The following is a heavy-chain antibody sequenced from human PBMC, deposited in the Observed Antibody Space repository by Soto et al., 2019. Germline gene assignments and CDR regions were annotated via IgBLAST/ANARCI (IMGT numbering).Heavy chain of an antibody. CDR1: GYTFTSYY. CDR3: AREEGWGYCSSTSCYDAFGI. J-gene: IGHJ3*02. V-gene: IGHV1-46*01. D-gene: IGHD2-2*01. CDR2: INPSGGST. Sequence: ASVKVSCKASGYTFTSYYMHCVRQAPGQGLEWMGIINPSGGSTSYAQKFQGRVTMTRDTSTSTVYMELSSLRSEDTAVYYCAREEGWGYCSSTSCYDAFGIWGQGTMVTVSS.